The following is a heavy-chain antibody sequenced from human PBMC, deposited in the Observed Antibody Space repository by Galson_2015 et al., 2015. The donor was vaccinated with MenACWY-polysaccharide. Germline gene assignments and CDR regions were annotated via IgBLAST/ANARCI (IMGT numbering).Heavy chain of an antibody. CDR1: DYSIRSGYF. V-gene: IGHV4-38-2*01. J-gene: IGHJ4*02. CDR2: IFHSGTT. Sequence: SETLSLTCAVSDYSIRSGYFWGWTRQPPGKGLEWIASIFHSGTTYYNPSLESRVTISVDTSKNQFSLKLSSVTAADTAVYYCARVEKYSGSFYILYWGQGTLVTVSS. D-gene: IGHD1-26*01. CDR3: ARVEKYSGSFYILY.